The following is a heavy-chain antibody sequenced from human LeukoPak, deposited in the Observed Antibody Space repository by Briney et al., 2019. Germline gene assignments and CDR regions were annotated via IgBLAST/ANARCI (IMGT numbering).Heavy chain of an antibody. J-gene: IGHJ3*02. CDR1: GGSISSGGYY. CDR3: AREGGATRAFDI. V-gene: IGHV4-31*03. D-gene: IGHD1-26*01. Sequence: PSEILSLTCTVSGGSISSGGYYWSWIRQHPGKGLEWIGYIYYSGSTYYNPSLKSRVTISVDTSKNQFSLKLSSVTAADTAVYYCAREGGATRAFDIWGQGTMVTVSS. CDR2: IYYSGST.